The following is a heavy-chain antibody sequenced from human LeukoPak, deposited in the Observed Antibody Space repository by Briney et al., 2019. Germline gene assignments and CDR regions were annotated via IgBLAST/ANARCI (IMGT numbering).Heavy chain of an antibody. CDR2: INSDGSST. CDR3: ARAPLGYCSGGSCYGGFNWFDP. V-gene: IGHV3-74*01. Sequence: PGGSLRLSCAASGFTFSSYWMHWVRHAPGKGLVWVSRINSDGSSTSYADSVKGRFTISRDNAKHTLYLQMNSLRAEDTAVYYCARAPLGYCSGGSCYGGFNWFDPWGQGTLVTVSS. J-gene: IGHJ5*02. D-gene: IGHD2-15*01. CDR1: GFTFSSYW.